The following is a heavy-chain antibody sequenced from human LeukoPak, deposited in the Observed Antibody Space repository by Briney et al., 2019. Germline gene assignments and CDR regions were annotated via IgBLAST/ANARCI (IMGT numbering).Heavy chain of an antibody. J-gene: IGHJ4*02. CDR3: AREGRSSWYGPNYFDY. Sequence: SETLSLTCTVSGGSISSYYWSWIRQPPGKGLEWIGYIYYSGSTNYNPSLKSRVTISVDTSKNQFSLKLSSVTAADTAVYYCAREGRSSWYGPNYFDYWGQGILVTVSS. D-gene: IGHD6-13*01. V-gene: IGHV4-59*01. CDR2: IYYSGST. CDR1: GGSISSYY.